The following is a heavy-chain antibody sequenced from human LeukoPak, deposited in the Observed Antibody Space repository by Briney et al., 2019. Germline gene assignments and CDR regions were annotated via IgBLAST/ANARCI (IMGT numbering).Heavy chain of an antibody. J-gene: IGHJ4*02. V-gene: IGHV4-34*01. CDR3: ARNSVPSFYSDTSGYFYY. CDR1: GVSFSGYY. Sequence: KPSETLSLTCGVSGVSFSGYYFSWVRQSPEKGLEWIGEINHSGSTNYNPSLKSRVTISVDTAKKQISLKLNSVTAADTAVYYCARNSVPSFYSDTSGYFYYWGQGTLVTVSS. CDR2: INHSGST. D-gene: IGHD3-22*01.